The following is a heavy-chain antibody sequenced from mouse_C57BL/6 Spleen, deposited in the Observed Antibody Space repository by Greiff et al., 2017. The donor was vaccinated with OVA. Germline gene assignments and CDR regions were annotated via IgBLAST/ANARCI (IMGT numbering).Heavy chain of an antibody. D-gene: IGHD6-1*01. Sequence: VQLQQPGAELVRPGTSVKLSCKASGYTFTSYWMHWVKQRPGQGLEWIGVIDPSDSYTNYNQKFKGKATLTVDTSSSTAYMQLSSLTSEDSAVYYCVGGSSGDWYFDVWGTGTTVTVSS. CDR3: VGGSSGDWYFDV. CDR1: GYTFTSYW. J-gene: IGHJ1*03. V-gene: IGHV1-59*01. CDR2: IDPSDSYT.